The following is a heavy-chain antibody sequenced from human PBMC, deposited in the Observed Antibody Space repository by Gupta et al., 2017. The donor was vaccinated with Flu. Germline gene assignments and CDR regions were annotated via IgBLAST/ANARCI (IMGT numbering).Heavy chain of an antibody. Sequence: EVQLVESGGVLVQPGGPLRLSCVASGFTFSGYWMHWVRQVPGKGLMCVSRINPDGSDTNYADSVKGRFTISRDNGKDTLYLQMNSLRAEDTAVYYCVRGTSTWTGSDYWGQGTRGTVSS. CDR1: GFTFSGYW. CDR3: VRGTSTWTGSDY. CDR2: INPDGSDT. D-gene: IGHD1-1*01. V-gene: IGHV3-74*01. J-gene: IGHJ4*02.